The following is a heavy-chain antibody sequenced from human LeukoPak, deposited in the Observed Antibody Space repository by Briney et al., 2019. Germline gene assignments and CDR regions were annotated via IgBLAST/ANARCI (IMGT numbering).Heavy chain of an antibody. CDR3: ATYDTAMVSRSLVYAY. Sequence: ASVKVSCKASGYTFTGYYMHWVRQAPGQGLEWMGWINPNSGGTNYAQKFQGRVTMTRDTSISTAYMELSRLRSDDTAVYYCATYDTAMVSRSLVYAYWGQGTLVTVSS. D-gene: IGHD5-18*01. J-gene: IGHJ4*02. CDR1: GYTFTGYY. CDR2: INPNSGGT. V-gene: IGHV1-2*02.